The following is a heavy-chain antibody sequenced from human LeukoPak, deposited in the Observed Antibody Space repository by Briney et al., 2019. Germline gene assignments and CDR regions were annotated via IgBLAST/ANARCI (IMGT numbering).Heavy chain of an antibody. CDR1: GFTFSSYS. V-gene: IGHV3-21*01. CDR2: ISSSSSYI. Sequence: GGSLRLSCAASGFTFSSYSMNWVRQAPGKGLEWVSSISSSSSYIYYADSVKGRFTISRDNAKNSLYLQMNSLRAEDTAVYYCARVGSSGWYYFDYWGQGTLVTISS. D-gene: IGHD6-19*01. CDR3: ARVGSSGWYYFDY. J-gene: IGHJ4*02.